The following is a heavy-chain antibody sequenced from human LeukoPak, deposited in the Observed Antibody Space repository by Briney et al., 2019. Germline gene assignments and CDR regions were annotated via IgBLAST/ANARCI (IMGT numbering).Heavy chain of an antibody. Sequence: GGSLRLSYAASGFTVSSNYMSWVRQAPGKGLEWVSYISSSGSTIYYADSVKGRFTISRDNAKNSPYLQMNSLRAEDTAVYYCASSGHFGGSGSYLDYWGQGTLVTVSS. D-gene: IGHD3-10*01. CDR2: ISSSGSTI. CDR3: ASSGHFGGSGSYLDY. CDR1: GFTVSSNY. V-gene: IGHV3-11*01. J-gene: IGHJ4*02.